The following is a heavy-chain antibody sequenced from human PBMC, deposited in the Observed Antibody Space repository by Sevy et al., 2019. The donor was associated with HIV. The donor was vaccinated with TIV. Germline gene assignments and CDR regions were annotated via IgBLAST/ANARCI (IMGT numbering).Heavy chain of an antibody. V-gene: IGHV3-7*03. CDR1: GFTFDMYW. Sequence: GESLKISCDASGFTFDMYWMQWVRQAPGKGLEWVANIRQDGNEIYYAASVRGRFTISRDNAKGSLYLQMNNLRVEDTATYYGARRYFDLWGQGTLVTVSS. J-gene: IGHJ4*02. CDR2: IRQDGNEI. CDR3: ARRYFDL.